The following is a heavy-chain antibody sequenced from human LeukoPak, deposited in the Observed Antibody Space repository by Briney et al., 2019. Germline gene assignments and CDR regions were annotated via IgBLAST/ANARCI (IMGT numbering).Heavy chain of an antibody. CDR2: IYYSGST. J-gene: IGHJ4*02. D-gene: IGHD3-16*01. V-gene: IGHV4-59*01. CDR1: GGSISSYY. Sequence: SETLSLTCTVSGGSISSYYWSWIRKPPGKGLEWIGYIYYSGSTNYNPSLKSRVTISVDTSKNQFSLKLSSVTAADTAVYYCASASSRGKLFDYWGQGTLVTVSS. CDR3: ASASSRGKLFDY.